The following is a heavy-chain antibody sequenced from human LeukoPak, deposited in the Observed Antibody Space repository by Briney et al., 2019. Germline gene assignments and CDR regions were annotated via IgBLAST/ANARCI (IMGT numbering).Heavy chain of an antibody. CDR3: ARLAARQTRYYYYYMDV. V-gene: IGHV1-69*13. CDR1: GGPFSSYA. D-gene: IGHD6-6*01. Sequence: SVKVSCKASGGPFSSYAISWVRQAPGQGLEWMGGIIPIFGTANYAQKFQGRVTITADESTSTAYMELISLRSEDTAVYYCARLAARQTRYYYYYMDVWGKGTTVTVSS. CDR2: IIPIFGTA. J-gene: IGHJ6*03.